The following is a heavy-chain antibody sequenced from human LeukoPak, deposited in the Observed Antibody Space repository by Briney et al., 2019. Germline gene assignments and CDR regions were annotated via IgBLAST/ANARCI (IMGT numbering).Heavy chain of an antibody. D-gene: IGHD2-2*01. CDR2: FDPEDGET. CDR3: ARDRGREDIVVVPAALLYYFDY. Sequence: GASVKVSCKVSGYTLTELSMHWVRQAPGKGLEWMGGFDPEDGETIYAQKFQGRVTMTEDTSTDTAYMELSSLRSEDTAVYYCARDRGREDIVVVPAALLYYFDYWGQGTLVTVSS. V-gene: IGHV1-24*01. J-gene: IGHJ4*02. CDR1: GYTLTELS.